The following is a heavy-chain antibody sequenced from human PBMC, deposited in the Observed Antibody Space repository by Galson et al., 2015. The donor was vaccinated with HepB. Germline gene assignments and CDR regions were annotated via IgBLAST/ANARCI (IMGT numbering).Heavy chain of an antibody. CDR3: AREYSEWGYYYDSSGPHYYYYGMDV. CDR2: ISSSSSTI. D-gene: IGHD3-22*01. J-gene: IGHJ6*02. Sequence: SLRLSCAASGFTFSSYSMNWVRQAPGKGLEWVSYISSSSSTIYYADSVKGRFTISRDTAKNSQYLQMNSLRDEDTAVYYCAREYSEWGYYYDSSGPHYYYYGMDVWGQGTTVTVSS. CDR1: GFTFSSYS. V-gene: IGHV3-48*02.